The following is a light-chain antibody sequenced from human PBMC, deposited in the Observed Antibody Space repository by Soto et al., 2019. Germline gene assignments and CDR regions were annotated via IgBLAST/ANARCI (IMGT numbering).Light chain of an antibody. CDR3: SSYTSSSTRV. CDR1: TSNVGGYNY. J-gene: IGLJ3*02. CDR2: EVT. Sequence: QSALSQPPSASGSPGQSVTISCTGTTSNVGGYNYVSWYQQHPGKAPKLIIYEVTKRPSGVPDRFSGSRSDNTASLTISGLQAEDEADYYCSSYTSSSTRVFGGGTKVTVL. V-gene: IGLV2-8*01.